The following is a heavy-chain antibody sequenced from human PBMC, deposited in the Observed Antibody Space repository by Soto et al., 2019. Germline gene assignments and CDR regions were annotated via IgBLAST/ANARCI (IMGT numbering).Heavy chain of an antibody. CDR3: ARRIPFGYGMDF. CDR1: GFTFSSYA. J-gene: IGHJ6*02. V-gene: IGHV3-64*01. Sequence: EVQLVESGGGLVQPGGSLRLSCAASGFTFSSYAMHWVRQAPGKGLEYVSAITSNGGNTDYASSVKGRFTISRDNSKSTLYVQMGRLRAEDMAVYYCARRIPFGYGMDFWGQGTTVTVSS. D-gene: IGHD2-21*01. CDR2: ITSNGGNT.